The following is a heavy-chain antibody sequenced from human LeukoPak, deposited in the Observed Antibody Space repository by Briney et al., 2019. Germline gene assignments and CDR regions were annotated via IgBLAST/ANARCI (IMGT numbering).Heavy chain of an antibody. V-gene: IGHV3-73*01. CDR1: GFTLSGSP. J-gene: IGHJ4*02. CDR3: TREGCGATSCYTNDY. Sequence: GGSLRLSCAASGFTLSGSPIHWVRQASGKGLEWVGRIRSKGDSYEAAYAASVKGRFTISRDDSKNMTYLQMNSLKTEDTAIYYCTREGCGATSCYTNDYWGQGTLVTVSS. CDR2: IRSKGDSYEA. D-gene: IGHD2-2*02.